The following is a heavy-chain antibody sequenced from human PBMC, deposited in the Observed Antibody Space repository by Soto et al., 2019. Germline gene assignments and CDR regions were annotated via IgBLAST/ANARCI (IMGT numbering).Heavy chain of an antibody. D-gene: IGHD1-1*01. CDR1: GFSFSDYY. V-gene: IGHV3-11*01. J-gene: IGHJ2*01. CDR2: ISTSGSTL. CDR3: VRISVRPRAIRTAPGRWYFDL. Sequence: QVQLVESGGGLVKPGGSLRLPCAASGFSFSDYYMSWIRQAPGKGLEWISYISTSGSTLFYADFVKGRFTISRDNARNSLYLQISSLRAEDTAVYYCVRISVRPRAIRTAPGRWYFDLWGRGALATVSS.